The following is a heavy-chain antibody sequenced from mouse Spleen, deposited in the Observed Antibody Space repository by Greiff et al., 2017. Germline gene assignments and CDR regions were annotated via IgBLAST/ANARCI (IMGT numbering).Heavy chain of an antibody. J-gene: IGHJ3*01. D-gene: IGHD4-1*01. V-gene: IGHV1-64*01. CDR2: IHPNSGST. CDR1: GYTFTSYW. CDR3: ARYEITGPFAY. Sequence: QVQLQQPGAELVKPGASVKLSCKASGYTFTSYWMHWVKQRPGQGLEWIGMIHPNSGSTNYNEKFKSKATLTVDKSSSTAYMQLSSLTSEDSAVYYCARYEITGPFAYWGQGTLVTVSA.